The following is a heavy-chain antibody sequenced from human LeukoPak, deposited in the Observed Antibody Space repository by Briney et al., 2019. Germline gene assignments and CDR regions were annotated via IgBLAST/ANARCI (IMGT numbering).Heavy chain of an antibody. D-gene: IGHD2-2*01. V-gene: IGHV3-30*04. Sequence: GGSLRLSCAAAGFTFSIYAMHRVRQAPGKGLEWVAVISYDGSNKYYADSVKGRFTISRDNSKNTLYLQMNSLRAEDTAVYYCVRSAGYCSSTSCYYYDYWGQGTLVTVSS. CDR3: VRSAGYCSSTSCYYYDY. CDR1: GFTFSIYA. CDR2: ISYDGSNK. J-gene: IGHJ4*02.